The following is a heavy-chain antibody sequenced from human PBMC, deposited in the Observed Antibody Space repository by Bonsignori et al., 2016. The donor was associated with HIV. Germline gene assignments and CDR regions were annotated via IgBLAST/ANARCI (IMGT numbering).Heavy chain of an antibody. J-gene: IGHJ4*02. V-gene: IGHV3-23*01. CDR3: AKGRTAMIYYFDY. CDR2: ITGSGTTT. Sequence: CVGSGFTFSSFAMTWVRQAPGKGLEWVSVITGSGTTTHYADSVQGRFVISRDNSKNTLYLQMNSLRTEDTAVYYCAKGRTAMIYYFDYWGQGTAGHRLL. CDR1: GFTFSSFA. D-gene: IGHD5-18*01.